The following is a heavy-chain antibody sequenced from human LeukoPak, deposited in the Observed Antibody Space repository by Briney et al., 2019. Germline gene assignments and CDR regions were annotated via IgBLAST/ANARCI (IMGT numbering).Heavy chain of an antibody. Sequence: GGSLRLSCAASRFAFSDLYMSWIRQTPGQGLECISYISGSFGKLCCADSVKGRLNSSRDNGKDSLFMEMKSLGVEDRGVYYCASARRTQYDFWVGYPGMSYYMDVWGKGTTVTVSS. V-gene: IGHV3-11*01. CDR1: RFAFSDLY. CDR2: ISGSFGKL. J-gene: IGHJ6*03. CDR3: ASARRTQYDFWVGYPGMSYYMDV. D-gene: IGHD3-3*01.